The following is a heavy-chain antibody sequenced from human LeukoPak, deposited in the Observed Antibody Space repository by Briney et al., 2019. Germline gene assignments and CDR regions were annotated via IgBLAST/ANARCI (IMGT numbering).Heavy chain of an antibody. V-gene: IGHV3-49*04. CDR2: IRSKAYGGAT. CDR1: GFTFGDYA. D-gene: IGHD3-10*01. CDR3: AKAWEVTITRGVIASDFDY. J-gene: IGHJ4*02. Sequence: GVTLRLSRTGSGFTFGDYAMRWDRQAPGQGLEWVGFIRSKAYGGATEYAASVKVRLTISRDASKSIAYLQMNSLKTEDTAAYSAAKAWEVTITRGVIASDFDYWGQ.